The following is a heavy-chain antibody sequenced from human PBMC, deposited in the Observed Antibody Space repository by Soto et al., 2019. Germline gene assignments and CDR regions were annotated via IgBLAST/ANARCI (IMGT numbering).Heavy chain of an antibody. CDR2: MNPNSGNT. V-gene: IGHV1-8*01. D-gene: IGHD6-19*01. Sequence: ASVKVSCKASVYTFTSYYINWVRQATRPGLEWMGWMNPNSGNTGYAQKFQGRVTMTRNTSISTAYMELNSLRSEDTAVYYCARVVAYSSGWIDYWGQGTLVTVSS. J-gene: IGHJ4*02. CDR1: VYTFTSYY. CDR3: ARVVAYSSGWIDY.